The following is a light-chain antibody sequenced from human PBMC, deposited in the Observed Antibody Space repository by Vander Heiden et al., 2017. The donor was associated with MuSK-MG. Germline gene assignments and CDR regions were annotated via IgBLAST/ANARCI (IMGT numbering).Light chain of an antibody. CDR1: QSVLYSSNNKNY. CDR2: WAS. CDR3: QQYYSTYT. Sequence: DIVMTQSPASLAVSLGERATINCKSSQSVLYSSNNKNYLAWYQQKPGQPPKLLIYWASTRESGVPDRFSGSGSGTDFTLTSSSLQAEDVAVYYLQQYYSTYTFGPGTKLEIK. V-gene: IGKV4-1*01. J-gene: IGKJ2*01.